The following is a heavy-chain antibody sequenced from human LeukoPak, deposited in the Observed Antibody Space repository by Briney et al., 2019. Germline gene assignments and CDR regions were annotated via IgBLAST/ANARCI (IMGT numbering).Heavy chain of an antibody. CDR2: IYYSGST. CDR1: GGSMSSYY. D-gene: IGHD5-24*01. Sequence: SETLSHTCTVSGGSMSSYYCSWIRQPPGKGLEWIGYIYYSGSTKYNPSLKSRVTISVDTSKNQFSLKLSSVTAADTAVYYCARGARAGYILEPFDYWGQAWLVTVSS. V-gene: IGHV4-59*08. J-gene: IGHJ4*02. CDR3: ARGARAGYILEPFDY.